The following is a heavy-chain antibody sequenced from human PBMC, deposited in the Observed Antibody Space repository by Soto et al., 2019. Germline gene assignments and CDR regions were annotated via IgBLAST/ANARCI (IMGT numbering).Heavy chain of an antibody. CDR1: GGSMRNVY. D-gene: IGHD2-15*01. CDR3: ARAHAPTLPFDF. Sequence: SETLSLTCSVSGGSMRNVYWSWIRQPPGKGLEWIGFIFHSGNAKYSPSLQSRVTMSIDTSKDQFSLSLESVTAADTAVYFCARAHAPTLPFDFWGQGTLVTVSS. V-gene: IGHV4-59*01. J-gene: IGHJ4*02. CDR2: IFHSGNA.